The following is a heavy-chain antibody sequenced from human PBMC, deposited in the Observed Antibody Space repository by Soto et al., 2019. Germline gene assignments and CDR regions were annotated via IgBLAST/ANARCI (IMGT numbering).Heavy chain of an antibody. CDR3: VSNQKGTYTGMDV. Sequence: XVKVSCKASGGTFSRYAISWVRHAPGQGLEWMGGIIPIFGTANYAQKFQGRVTITRDASATIAYMELSSLHSEDTAVYYCVSNQKGTYTGMDVWGQGTTVTVSS. J-gene: IGHJ6*02. D-gene: IGHD5-18*01. CDR2: IIPIFGTA. CDR1: GGTFSRYA. V-gene: IGHV1-69*05.